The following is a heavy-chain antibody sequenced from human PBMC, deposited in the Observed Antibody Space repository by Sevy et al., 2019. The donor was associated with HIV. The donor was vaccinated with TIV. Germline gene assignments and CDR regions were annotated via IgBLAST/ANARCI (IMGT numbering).Heavy chain of an antibody. V-gene: IGHV3-66*01. J-gene: IGHJ4*02. D-gene: IGHD5-18*01. CDR3: ARGKSGYGYALNY. CDR1: GFTVNSNY. Sequence: GGSLRLSCAASGFTVNSNYMTWIRQAPGKGLEGVSVIHSDDTTYHADSVKDRFTISRDNFKNTLYLHMSSLRAEDTAVYYCARGKSGYGYALNYWGQGTLVTVSS. CDR2: IHSDDTT.